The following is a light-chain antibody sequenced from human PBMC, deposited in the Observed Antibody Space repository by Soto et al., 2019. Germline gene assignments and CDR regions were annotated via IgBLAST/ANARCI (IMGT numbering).Light chain of an antibody. Sequence: QSVLTHPPSVPWAPGQTVTISCTGSGSNIGAGYGVQWYQQLPGTAPRLLIYGSDDRPSGVPDRFSASVSGNSASLAITGLQTEDEAVYYCQSYDSNLSEVFGPGTKVTVL. CDR3: QSYDSNLSEV. CDR2: GSD. J-gene: IGLJ1*01. V-gene: IGLV1-40*01. CDR1: GSNIGAGYG.